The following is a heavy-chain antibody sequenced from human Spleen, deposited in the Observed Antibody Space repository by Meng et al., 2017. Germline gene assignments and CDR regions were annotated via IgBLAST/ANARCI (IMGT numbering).Heavy chain of an antibody. Sequence: VQVQPWVAGLLKPSETLSLTCVVSGGSFSDYYWSWIRQPPGKGLEWIGEINHSGSTNYNPSLESRATISVDTSQNNLSLKLSSVTAADSAVYYCARGPTTMAHDFDYWGQGTLVTVSS. D-gene: IGHD4-11*01. CDR1: GGSFSDYY. CDR3: ARGPTTMAHDFDY. CDR2: INHSGST. J-gene: IGHJ4*02. V-gene: IGHV4-34*01.